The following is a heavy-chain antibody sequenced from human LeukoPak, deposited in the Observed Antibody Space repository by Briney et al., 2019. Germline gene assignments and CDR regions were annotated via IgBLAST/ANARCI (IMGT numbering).Heavy chain of an antibody. J-gene: IGHJ4*02. CDR1: GFTFDDYA. CDR2: ISWNSGSI. Sequence: GGSLRLSCAASGFTFDDYAMHWVRQAPGKGLEWVSGISWNSGSIGYADSVKGRFTISRDNAKNSLYLQMNSLRAEDMALYYCAKDAGDXVYFXXWGQGTLVTVX. D-gene: IGHD4-17*01. CDR3: AKDAGDXVYFXX. V-gene: IGHV3-9*03.